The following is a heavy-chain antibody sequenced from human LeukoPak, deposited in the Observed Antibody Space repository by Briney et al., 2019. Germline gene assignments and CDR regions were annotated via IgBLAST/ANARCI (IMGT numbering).Heavy chain of an antibody. CDR1: GGSISSYY. J-gene: IGHJ4*02. Sequence: SETLSLTCTVSGGSISSYYWSWIRQPPGKGLEWIGYIYYSGSTNYNPSLKSRVTISVDTSKNQFSLRLSSVTAADTAVYYCARGLYDSSYHFFDYWGQGTLVTVSS. V-gene: IGHV4-59*12. CDR2: IYYSGST. D-gene: IGHD3-16*01. CDR3: ARGLYDSSYHFFDY.